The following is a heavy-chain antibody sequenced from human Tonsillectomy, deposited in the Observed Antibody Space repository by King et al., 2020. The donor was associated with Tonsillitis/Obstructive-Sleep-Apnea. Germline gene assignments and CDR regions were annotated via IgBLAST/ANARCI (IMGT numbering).Heavy chain of an antibody. CDR2: IYWDDEK. D-gene: IGHD3-3*01. CDR1: GFSLSTDGVG. J-gene: IGHJ4*02. V-gene: IGHV2-5*02. Sequence: TLKESGPTLVKPTETLTLTCTFSGFSLSTDGVGVGWIRQPPGKALECLALIYWDDEKRYSPSLNNRLTVTKDTSKNQVVLRMTNMDPVDTGTYFCARMYDFWSGRTPHHFDYWGQGALVTVSS. CDR3: ARMYDFWSGRTPHHFDY.